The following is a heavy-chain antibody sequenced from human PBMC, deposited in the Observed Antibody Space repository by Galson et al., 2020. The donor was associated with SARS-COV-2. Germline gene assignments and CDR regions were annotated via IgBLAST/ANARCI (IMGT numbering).Heavy chain of an antibody. CDR2: VLGRGVNT. J-gene: IGHJ4*02. CDR1: GFTFSSYA. Sequence: TGGSLRLSCVASGFTFSSYAMSWVRQAPGKGLEWVSSVLGRGVNTYYADSVKGRFTISRDNSKNTLSLQMSSLRAEDTAIYYCAKAIAGGVDFDYWGQGTLVTVSS. V-gene: IGHV3-23*01. D-gene: IGHD2-8*02. CDR3: AKAIAGGVDFDY.